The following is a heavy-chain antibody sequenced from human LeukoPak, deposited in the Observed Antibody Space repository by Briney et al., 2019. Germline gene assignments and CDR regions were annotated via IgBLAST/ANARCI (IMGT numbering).Heavy chain of an antibody. Sequence: GGSLRLSCAASGFTFSSYSMNWVRQAPGKRLEWISYIVGTSSIIYYTPSVKGRFTISRDNGKYSMYLQMNSLRDDDTAVYFCARGTWDGDRTFDIWGQGAMVTVSS. CDR2: IVGTSSII. V-gene: IGHV3-48*02. CDR1: GFTFSSYS. D-gene: IGHD5-24*01. J-gene: IGHJ3*02. CDR3: ARGTWDGDRTFDI.